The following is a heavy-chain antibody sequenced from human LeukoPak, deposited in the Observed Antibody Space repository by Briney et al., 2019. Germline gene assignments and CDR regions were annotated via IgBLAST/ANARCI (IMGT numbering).Heavy chain of an antibody. J-gene: IGHJ5*02. CDR2: ISGSGGST. CDR3: AKMLWFGEYNWFDP. CDR1: GFTFSSYA. Sequence: GGSLRLSCAASGFTFSSYAMSWVRQAPGKGLEWVSAISGSGGSTYYAGSVKGRFTISRDNSKNTLYLQMNSLRAEDTAVYYCAKMLWFGEYNWFDPWGQGTLVTVSS. V-gene: IGHV3-23*01. D-gene: IGHD3-10*01.